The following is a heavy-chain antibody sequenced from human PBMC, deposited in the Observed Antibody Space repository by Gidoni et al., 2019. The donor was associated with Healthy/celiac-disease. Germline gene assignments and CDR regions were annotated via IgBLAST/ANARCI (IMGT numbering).Heavy chain of an antibody. CDR2: IYYSGST. Sequence: QLPLQASGPGLVKPSETLSLTCTVSGGSLSSRRSSWGWLRQPPGKGLEWLGSIYYSGSTYYNTSLKSRVTISVDTSKNQFSLKRSSVTAADTAVYYCERRSCSSTSCDLYDYYYMDVWGKGTTVTVSS. J-gene: IGHJ6*03. CDR3: ERRSCSSTSCDLYDYYYMDV. CDR1: GGSLSSRRSS. V-gene: IGHV4-39*01. D-gene: IGHD2-2*01.